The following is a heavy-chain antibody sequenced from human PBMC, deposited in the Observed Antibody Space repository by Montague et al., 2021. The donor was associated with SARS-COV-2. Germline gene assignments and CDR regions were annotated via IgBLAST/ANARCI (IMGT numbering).Heavy chain of an antibody. V-gene: IGHV4-34*01. Sequence: SETLSLTCTVHRGSFSGYYWTWIRQPPGKGLEWIGEINHSGGVNYNPSXXSRVTISVDTSKNHFSLKLRSVTAADTAIYYCARGYCSSITCYRSLHYWGQGTLVAVSS. CDR1: RGSFSGYY. CDR3: ARGYCSSITCYRSLHY. CDR2: INHSGGV. J-gene: IGHJ4*02. D-gene: IGHD2-2*01.